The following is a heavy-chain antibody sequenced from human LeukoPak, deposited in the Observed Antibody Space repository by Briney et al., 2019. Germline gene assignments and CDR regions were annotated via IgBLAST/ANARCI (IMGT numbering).Heavy chain of an antibody. CDR2: ISSTSSTI. D-gene: IGHD6-19*01. Sequence: GGSLRLSCAASGFTFSSYGMHWVRQAPGKGLDWVSYISSTSSTIYYADSVKGRFTISRDNAKNSLYLQMNSLRDEDTAVYYCARRIAVAGTFFDYWGQGTLVTVSS. CDR1: GFTFSSYG. CDR3: ARRIAVAGTFFDY. V-gene: IGHV3-48*02. J-gene: IGHJ4*02.